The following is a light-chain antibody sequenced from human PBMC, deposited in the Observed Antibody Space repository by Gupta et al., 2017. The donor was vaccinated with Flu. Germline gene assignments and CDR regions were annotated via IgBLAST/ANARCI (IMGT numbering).Light chain of an antibody. J-gene: IGKJ2*01. Sequence: DFQMTQSPSTLSASVGDRITITCRASQSLSTWVAWYQQKPGKPPNLLIYKASSLKSGVPSRFSGSGSGTEFTLTISSLQPDDFATYYCQQEGSFSYTFGQGTRLEIK. CDR3: QQEGSFSYT. V-gene: IGKV1-5*03. CDR1: QSLSTW. CDR2: KAS.